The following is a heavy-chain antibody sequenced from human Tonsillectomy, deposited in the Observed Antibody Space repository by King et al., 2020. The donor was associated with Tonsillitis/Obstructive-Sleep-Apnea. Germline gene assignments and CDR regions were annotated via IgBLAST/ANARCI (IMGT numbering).Heavy chain of an antibody. V-gene: IGHV5-10-1*03. Sequence: VQLVESGAEVKKPGESLRISCKGSGYSFTNYWITWVRQMPGKGLEWMGRIDPSDSYINYSPSFQGHVTLSTDKSISTAYLQWTSLKASDTAMYYCARRVDTAMDSDFFYGMDVWGQGTTVTVSS. CDR3: ARRVDTAMDSDFFYGMDV. D-gene: IGHD5-18*01. CDR1: GYSFTNYW. J-gene: IGHJ6*02. CDR2: IDPSDSYI.